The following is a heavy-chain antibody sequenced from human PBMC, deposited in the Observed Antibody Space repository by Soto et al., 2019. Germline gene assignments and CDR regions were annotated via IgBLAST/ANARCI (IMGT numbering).Heavy chain of an antibody. J-gene: IGHJ4*02. Sequence: QVQLQESGPGLVKPSETLSLTCTVSGGSISSYYWSWIRQPPGKGLEWIGYIYYSGSTNYNPSLKSRVTISVDTSKNQFSLKLSSVTAADTAVYYCARDGVVAGDPPFDYWGQGTLVTVSS. CDR2: IYYSGST. CDR1: GGSISSYY. CDR3: ARDGVVAGDPPFDY. V-gene: IGHV4-59*01. D-gene: IGHD6-19*01.